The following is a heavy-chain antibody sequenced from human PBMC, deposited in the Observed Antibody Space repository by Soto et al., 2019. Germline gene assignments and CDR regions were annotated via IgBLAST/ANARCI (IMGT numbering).Heavy chain of an antibody. Sequence: EVQLLESGGGLVQPGGSLRLSCAASGFTFSSYSMSWVRQAPGKGLEWVSGFRTSGDGGTTYYADSVKGRFTISRDNSKNMLFLQMNSLRAEDTDIYYCAKKVNSGPGSQYFDYWGQGTLVTVSS. CDR2: FRTSGDGGTT. V-gene: IGHV3-23*01. CDR3: AKKVNSGPGSQYFDY. CDR1: GFTFSSYS. D-gene: IGHD3-10*01. J-gene: IGHJ4*02.